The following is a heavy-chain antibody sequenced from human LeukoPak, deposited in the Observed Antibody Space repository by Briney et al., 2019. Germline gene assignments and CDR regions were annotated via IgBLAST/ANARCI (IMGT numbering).Heavy chain of an antibody. CDR3: TRSVRNGHIDY. D-gene: IGHD2-21*01. CDR1: GGTFSSYA. Sequence: GASAKVSCKASGGTFSSYAISWVRQAPGQGLEWMGGIIPIFGTANYAQKFQGRVTMTRSTSISTAYMELSSLRFEDTAVYYCTRSVRNGHIDYWGQGTLVTVSS. CDR2: IIPIFGTA. V-gene: IGHV1-69*05. J-gene: IGHJ4*02.